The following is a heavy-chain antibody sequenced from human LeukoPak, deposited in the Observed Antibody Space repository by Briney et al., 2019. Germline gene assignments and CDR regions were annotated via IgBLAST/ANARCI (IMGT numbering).Heavy chain of an antibody. V-gene: IGHV4-4*07. CDR3: ARSFDTNAFDI. Sequence: SETLSLTCTVSGDSISIYYWSWIRQPAGRGLEWIGRIYSSGNTNYNPSLKSRVTMSVDTSNNQFSLNLRSVTTADTAVYYCARSFDTNAFDIRGQGTLVTVSS. CDR2: IYSSGNT. CDR1: GDSISIYY. D-gene: IGHD2-8*01. J-gene: IGHJ4*02.